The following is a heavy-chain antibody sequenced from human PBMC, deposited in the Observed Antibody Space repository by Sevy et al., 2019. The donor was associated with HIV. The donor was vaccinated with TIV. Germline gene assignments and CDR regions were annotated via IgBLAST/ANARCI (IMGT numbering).Heavy chain of an antibody. CDR2: ISYDGSNK. Sequence: GGSLRLSCAASGFTFSSYAMHWVRQAPGKGLEWVAVISYDGSNKYYADSVKGRFTISRDNAKSSVYLQMSSLRDDDMAVYYCARVGTSGYTSDYWGQGTLVTVSS. V-gene: IGHV3-30-3*01. D-gene: IGHD3-22*01. CDR1: GFTFSSYA. J-gene: IGHJ4*02. CDR3: ARVGTSGYTSDY.